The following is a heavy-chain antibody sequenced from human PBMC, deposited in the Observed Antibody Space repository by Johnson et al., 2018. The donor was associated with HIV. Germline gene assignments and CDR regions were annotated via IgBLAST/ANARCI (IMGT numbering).Heavy chain of an antibody. CDR1: GFTVSSNE. V-gene: IGHV3-38-3*01. CDR3: ARTGRAVAGTPHAFDI. J-gene: IGHJ3*02. D-gene: IGHD6-19*01. Sequence: VQLVESGGGVVQPGGSLRLSCAASGFTVSSNEMSWVRQAPGKGLEWVSSISGGCTYYADSRKGRFPISRDNSNNTLHLQMNSLRAEETAVYYGARTGRAVAGTPHAFDIWGQGTTVSVSS. CDR2: ISGGCT.